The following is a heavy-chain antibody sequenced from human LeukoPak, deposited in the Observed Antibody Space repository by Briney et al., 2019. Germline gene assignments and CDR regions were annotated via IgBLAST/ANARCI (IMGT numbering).Heavy chain of an antibody. D-gene: IGHD2-8*02. CDR2: INPKSGGT. J-gene: IGHJ5*02. CDR3: AREVWCSGGSCDPALGWFDP. CDR1: GYTFSAYY. Sequence: GASVKVSCKASGYTFSAYYMNWVRQAPGQGLEWMGWINPKSGGTKYAQKFQGRVTMTRDSSIKTAYMELSSLTSDDTAVYYCAREVWCSGGSCDPALGWFDPWGQGTLVTVSS. V-gene: IGHV1-2*02.